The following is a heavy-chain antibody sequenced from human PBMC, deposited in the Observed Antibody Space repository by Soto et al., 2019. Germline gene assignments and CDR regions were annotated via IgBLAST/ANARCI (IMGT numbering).Heavy chain of an antibody. V-gene: IGHV5-51*01. J-gene: IGHJ4*02. Sequence: GAALKISCKGSGYSFTSYWIGWVRQMPEKGREWRGIIYPGDSDTRYSPSFQGQVTISADKSISTAYLQWSSLKASDTAMYYCARSDTAMEIFDYWGQGTLVTVSS. D-gene: IGHD5-18*01. CDR1: GYSFTSYW. CDR2: IYPGDSDT. CDR3: ARSDTAMEIFDY.